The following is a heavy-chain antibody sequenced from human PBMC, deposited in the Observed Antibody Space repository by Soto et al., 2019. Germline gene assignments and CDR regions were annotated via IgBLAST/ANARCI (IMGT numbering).Heavy chain of an antibody. D-gene: IGHD6-19*01. CDR3: ASGAQGVGGNSLGY. V-gene: IGHV1-69*13. J-gene: IGHJ4*02. CDR1: GGTFSSYA. CDR2: IIPIFGTA. Sequence: SVKVSCKASGGTFSSYAISCVRQAPGQGLEWMGGIIPIFGTANYAQKFQGRVTITADESTSTAYMELSSLRSEDTAVYYCASGAQGVGGNSLGYWGQGTLVTVSS.